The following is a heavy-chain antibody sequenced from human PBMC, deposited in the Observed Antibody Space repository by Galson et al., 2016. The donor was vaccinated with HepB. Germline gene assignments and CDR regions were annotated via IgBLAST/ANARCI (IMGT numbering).Heavy chain of an antibody. J-gene: IGHJ4*02. CDR1: GFTVSNNY. Sequence: SLTLSCAASGFTVSNNYMTWVRQAPGKGLEGVSVIYSGGRTYYTESVKGRFTISRDSSKNTLYLQMNSLRAEDTAVYYCTRHPQNNLWGQGTLVTVSS. CDR3: TRHPQNNL. CDR2: IYSGGRT. V-gene: IGHV3-53*01. D-gene: IGHD1/OR15-1a*01.